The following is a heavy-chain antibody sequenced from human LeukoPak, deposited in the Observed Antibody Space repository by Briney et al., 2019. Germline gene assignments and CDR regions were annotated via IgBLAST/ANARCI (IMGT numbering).Heavy chain of an antibody. CDR2: IIPIFGTA. V-gene: IGHV1-69*06. CDR3: ARHLVLGLDTCAFDI. Sequence: ASVKVSCKASGCTFSSYAISWVRQAPGQGLEWMGGIIPIFGTANYAQKFQGRVTITADKSTSTAYMELSSLRAEDTAVYYCARHLVLGLDTCAFDIWGQGTMVTVSS. CDR1: GCTFSSYA. J-gene: IGHJ3*02. D-gene: IGHD3/OR15-3a*01.